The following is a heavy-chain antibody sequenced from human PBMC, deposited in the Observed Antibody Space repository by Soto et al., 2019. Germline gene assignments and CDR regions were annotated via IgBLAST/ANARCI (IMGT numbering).Heavy chain of an antibody. CDR2: INHSGST. D-gene: IGHD2-8*02. J-gene: IGHJ4*02. CDR1: GGSFSGYY. V-gene: IGHV4-34*01. CDR3: ARDKSTGLFDY. Sequence: QVQLQQWGAGLLKPSETLSLTCAVYGGSFSGYYWTWIRQPPGPGLEWIGEINHSGSTNYNTSLKRLITISVDTSKNQFSLKLTAVTAADTAVYCGARDKSTGLFDYWGQGTLVTVSS.